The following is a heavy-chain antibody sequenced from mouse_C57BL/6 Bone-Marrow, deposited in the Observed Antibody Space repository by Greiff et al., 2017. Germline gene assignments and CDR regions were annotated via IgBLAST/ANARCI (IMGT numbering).Heavy chain of an antibody. CDR1: GFTFSDYY. V-gene: IGHV5-16*01. CDR3: ARARWLLLDY. CDR2: INYDGSST. J-gene: IGHJ2*01. D-gene: IGHD2-3*01. Sequence: EVQLVESEGGLVQPGSSMKLSCTASGFTFSDYYMAWVRQVPEKGLEWVANINYDGSSTYYLDSLKSRFIISRDNAKNILYLQMSSLKSEDTATYYCARARWLLLDYWGQGTTLTVSS.